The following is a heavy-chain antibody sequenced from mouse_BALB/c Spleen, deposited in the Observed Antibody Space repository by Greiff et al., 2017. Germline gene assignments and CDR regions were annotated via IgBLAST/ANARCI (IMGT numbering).Heavy chain of an antibody. V-gene: IGHV2-9*02. J-gene: IGHJ2*01. D-gene: IGHD1-1*01. Sequence: VMLVESGPGLVAPSQSLSITCTVSGFSLTSYGVHWVRQPPGKGLEWLGVIWAGGSTNYNSALMSRLSISKDNSKSQVFLKMNSLQTDDTAMYYCARVITTEFDYWGQGTTLTVSS. CDR1: GFSLTSYG. CDR3: ARVITTEFDY. CDR2: IWAGGST.